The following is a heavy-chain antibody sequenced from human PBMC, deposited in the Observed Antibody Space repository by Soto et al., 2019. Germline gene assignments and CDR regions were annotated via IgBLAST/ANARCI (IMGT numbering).Heavy chain of an antibody. V-gene: IGHV4-30-4*01. D-gene: IGHD1-1*01. Sequence: QVQLQESGPGLVRPSQTLSLTCNVSGGSISSCEYYWYWIRQPPGKGLEWIGYIYYSGPAYYNPSLKRRVSISRDTSKNQIALNVTSVTAADTAVYFCARLRAARVTTRFDAWGQGTLVSVSS. CDR2: IYYSGPA. CDR3: ARLRAARVTTRFDA. CDR1: GGSISSCEYY. J-gene: IGHJ5*02.